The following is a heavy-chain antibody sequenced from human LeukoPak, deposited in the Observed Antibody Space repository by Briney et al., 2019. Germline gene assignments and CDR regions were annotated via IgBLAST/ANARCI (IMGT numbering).Heavy chain of an antibody. V-gene: IGHV3-53*01. CDR3: ARMLISSGYYVDY. Sequence: PGGSLRLPCAASGFPVSGYYMSWVRQAPGKGLDWVSVIYSGGTTYDADSVKGRFTISRDESKNMLYLQMNSLRAEDTAIYYCARMLISSGYYVDYWGQGTLVTVSS. J-gene: IGHJ4*02. CDR2: IYSGGTT. D-gene: IGHD3-22*01. CDR1: GFPVSGYY.